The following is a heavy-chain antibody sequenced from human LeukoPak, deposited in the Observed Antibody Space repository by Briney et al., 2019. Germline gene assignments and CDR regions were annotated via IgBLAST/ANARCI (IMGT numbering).Heavy chain of an antibody. V-gene: IGHV4-34*01. CDR1: GGSFSGYY. CDR2: INHSGST. CDR3: AGGPYCSDTRGYYFSEGNDY. J-gene: IGHJ4*01. D-gene: IGHD2-2*01. Sequence: SETLSLTCAVYGGSFSGYYWSWIRQPPGKGLEWIGEINHSGSTNYNPSLKSRVTISVDTSKNQFSLKLSSVTAADTAVYYCAGGPYCSDTRGYYFSEGNDYWGDGTRVTVSS.